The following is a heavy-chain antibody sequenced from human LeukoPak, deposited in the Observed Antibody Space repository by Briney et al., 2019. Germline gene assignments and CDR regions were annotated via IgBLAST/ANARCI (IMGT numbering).Heavy chain of an antibody. D-gene: IGHD3-22*01. Sequence: GGSLRLSCAASGFTFSSYSMNWVRQAPGKGLEWVSSISSSSSYIYYAGSVKGRFTISRDNAKNSLYLQMNSLRAEDTAVYYCARTQYYYDSSGYLDYWGQGTLVTVSS. CDR1: GFTFSSYS. CDR2: ISSSSSYI. V-gene: IGHV3-21*01. CDR3: ARTQYYYDSSGYLDY. J-gene: IGHJ4*02.